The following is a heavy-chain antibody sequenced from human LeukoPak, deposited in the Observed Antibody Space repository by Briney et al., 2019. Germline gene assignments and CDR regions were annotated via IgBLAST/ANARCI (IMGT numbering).Heavy chain of an antibody. J-gene: IGHJ4*02. CDR2: IYYSGST. CDR3: ARHAYSNSVPDY. Sequence: SETLSLTCTVSGGSISDYYWSWIRQPPGKGLGWIGYIYYSGSTKYNPSLKSRVTISVDTSKNQFSLKLSSVTAADTAVYYCARHAYSNSVPDYWGQGTLVTVSS. D-gene: IGHD4-11*01. CDR1: GGSISDYY. V-gene: IGHV4-59*08.